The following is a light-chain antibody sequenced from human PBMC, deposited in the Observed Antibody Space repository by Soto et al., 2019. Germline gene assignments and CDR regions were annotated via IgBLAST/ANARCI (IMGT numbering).Light chain of an antibody. CDR2: GAS. CDR3: LQHDSSPRT. Sequence: EIVLTQSPGTLSLSPGERATLSCRASQSVSSSYLAWYQQKPGQAPRLLIYGASNRATGIPDRFSGSGSGTDFTFTISRLEPEDFAVYYCLQHDSSPRTFGQGTKVDIK. J-gene: IGKJ1*01. V-gene: IGKV3-20*01. CDR1: QSVSSSY.